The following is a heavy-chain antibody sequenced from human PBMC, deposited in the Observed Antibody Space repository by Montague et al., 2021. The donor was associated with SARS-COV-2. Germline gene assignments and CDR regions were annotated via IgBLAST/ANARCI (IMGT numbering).Heavy chain of an antibody. CDR1: GDSISNSNYY. CDR2: MYYSGSA. D-gene: IGHD2-21*01. Sequence: SETLSLTCTVSGDSISNSNYYWCWIRQPPGKVLEYIRSMYYSGSAXYNPSIKSRVTISKDTSKNQFFLKLNSVTAADTAVYYCARYIPPQNSDCGGAFDYWGQGTLVTVSS. J-gene: IGHJ4*02. V-gene: IGHV4-39*07. CDR3: ARYIPPQNSDCGGAFDY.